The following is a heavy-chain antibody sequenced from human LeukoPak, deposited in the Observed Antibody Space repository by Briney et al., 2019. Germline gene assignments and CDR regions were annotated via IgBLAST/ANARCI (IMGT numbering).Heavy chain of an antibody. V-gene: IGHV4-4*07. CDR3: ARALYYYDSSGHQRWFDP. CDR1: AGSISSYY. Sequence: SETLSLTCTVSAGSISSYYWSWIRQPSGKGLEWIGRIYTSGSTNYNPSLKSRVTMSVDTSKNQFSLKLSSVTAAHTAVYYCARALYYYDSSGHQRWFDPWGQGTLVTVSS. J-gene: IGHJ5*02. D-gene: IGHD3-22*01. CDR2: IYTSGST.